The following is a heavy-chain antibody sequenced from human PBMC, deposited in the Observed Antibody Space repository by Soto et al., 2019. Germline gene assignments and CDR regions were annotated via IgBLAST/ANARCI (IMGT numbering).Heavy chain of an antibody. CDR1: GYTFTSYY. J-gene: IGHJ6*02. CDR3: ARVRIQLWLPPYYYYYGMDV. D-gene: IGHD5-18*01. V-gene: IGHV1-46*01. CDR2: INPSGGST. Sequence: GASVKVSCKASGYTFTSYYMHWVRQAPGQGLEWMGIINPSGGSTSYAQKFQGRVTMTRDTSTSTVYMELSSLRSEDTAVYYCARVRIQLWLPPYYYYYGMDVWGQGTTVTVSS.